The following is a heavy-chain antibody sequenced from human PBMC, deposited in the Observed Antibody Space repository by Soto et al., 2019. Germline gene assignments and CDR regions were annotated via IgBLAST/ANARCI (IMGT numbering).Heavy chain of an antibody. CDR1: GASFSGYY. CDR2: INHSGST. D-gene: IGHD1-20*01. Sequence: QVQLQQWGAGLLKPSETLSLTCAVYGASFSGYYWSWIRQPPGKGLVWTGEINHSGSTNYNPSLKSRVTISVDTSQNHFSLKLSSVTAADTAVYYCARPNREGITGTTGLYYFDHWGQGTLVTVSS. CDR3: ARPNREGITGTTGLYYFDH. J-gene: IGHJ4*02. V-gene: IGHV4-34*01.